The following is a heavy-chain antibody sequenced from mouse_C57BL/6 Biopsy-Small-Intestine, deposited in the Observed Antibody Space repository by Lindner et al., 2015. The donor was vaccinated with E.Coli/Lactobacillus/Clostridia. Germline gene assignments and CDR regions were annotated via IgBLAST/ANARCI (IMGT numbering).Heavy chain of an antibody. CDR1: GYAFTNYL. J-gene: IGHJ2*01. CDR3: ARNYYGKRGFDY. V-gene: IGHV1-54*01. CDR2: INPGSGNT. D-gene: IGHD1-1*01. Sequence: VKLQESGAELVRPGTSVKVSCKASGYAFTNYLIEWVKQRPGQGLEWIGVINPGSGNTNYNEKFKDKATLTADKSSSTAYMQLSSLTSEDSAVYFCARNYYGKRGFDYWGQGTTLTVSS.